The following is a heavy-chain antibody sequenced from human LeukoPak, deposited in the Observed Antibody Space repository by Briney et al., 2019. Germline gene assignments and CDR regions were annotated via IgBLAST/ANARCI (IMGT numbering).Heavy chain of an antibody. Sequence: PSETLSLTCAVYGGSFSGYYWSWIRQPPGKGLEWIGEINHSGSTNYNPSLKSRVTISVDTSKNQFSLKLSSVTAGDTAVCYCARKRVRGVITCWFDPWGQGTLVTVSS. V-gene: IGHV4-34*01. J-gene: IGHJ5*02. D-gene: IGHD3-10*01. CDR3: ARKRVRGVITCWFDP. CDR1: GGSFSGYY. CDR2: INHSGST.